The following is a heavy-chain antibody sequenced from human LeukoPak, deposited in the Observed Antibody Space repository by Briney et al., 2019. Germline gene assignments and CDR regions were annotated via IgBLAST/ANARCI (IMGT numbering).Heavy chain of an antibody. V-gene: IGHV1-8*01. Sequence: GASVKVSCKASGYTFTSYDINWVRQATGQGLEWVGWMNPNSGNTGYAQKFQGRVTMTRNTSISTAYMELSSLRSEDTAVYYCALTGGGPSRYYYYGMDVWGQGTTVTVSS. CDR3: ALTGGGPSRYYYYGMDV. CDR2: MNPNSGNT. J-gene: IGHJ6*02. D-gene: IGHD3-10*01. CDR1: GYTFTSYD.